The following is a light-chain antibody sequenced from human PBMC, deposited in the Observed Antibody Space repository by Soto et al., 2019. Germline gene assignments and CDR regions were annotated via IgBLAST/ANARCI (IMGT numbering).Light chain of an antibody. Sequence: DIQMTQSPSTLYASVGDRVTITCRASQSIGTWLACYPHRPGKAPSLLIYDASTLRSGVPSRFSGSGSGTEFTLTISSLQADDFAPYYCQQSDTYPLPFGQGKRLDIK. V-gene: IGKV1-5*01. CDR3: QQSDTYPLP. J-gene: IGKJ5*01. CDR1: QSIGTW. CDR2: DAS.